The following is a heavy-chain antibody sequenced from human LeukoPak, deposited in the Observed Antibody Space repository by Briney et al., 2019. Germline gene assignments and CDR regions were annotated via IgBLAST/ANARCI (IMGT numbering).Heavy chain of an antibody. Sequence: PGGSLRLSCTASGFTFSSYWMDWVRQAPGKGLEGVANIKQDGSEMYYVDSVKGRFTISRDNTKNSLFLQMSSLRAEDTAVYFCASSYFDSSTHAYDIWGQGTMVTVSS. CDR2: IKQDGSEM. D-gene: IGHD3-22*01. V-gene: IGHV3-7*01. J-gene: IGHJ3*02. CDR3: ASSYFDSSTHAYDI. CDR1: GFTFSSYW.